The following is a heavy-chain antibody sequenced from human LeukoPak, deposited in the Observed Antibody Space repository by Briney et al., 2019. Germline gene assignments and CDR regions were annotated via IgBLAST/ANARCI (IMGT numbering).Heavy chain of an antibody. D-gene: IGHD3-9*01. CDR1: GFTVSGNY. Sequence: GGSLRLSCAVSGFTVSGNYISWVRQAPGKGLEWVSLIYSGGTTYYADSVKGRFTISRDNSRNTLYVQMNSLRAEDTAVYYCAKTPASRFFDSRQYYFDYWGQGTLVTVSS. CDR2: IYSGGTT. CDR3: AKTPASRFFDSRQYYFDY. V-gene: IGHV3-53*01. J-gene: IGHJ4*02.